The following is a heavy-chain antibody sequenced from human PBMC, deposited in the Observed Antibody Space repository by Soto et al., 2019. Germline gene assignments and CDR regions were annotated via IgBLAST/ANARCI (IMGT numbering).Heavy chain of an antibody. V-gene: IGHV3-23*01. D-gene: IGHD6-19*01. CDR2: IRGDGGGT. J-gene: IGHJ5*02. CDR1: TFTLSSSA. CDR3: AKCSVGTVRSSGWCNWLDP. Sequence: EVQLSESGGSLVQPGGSLRLSCAASTFTLSSSAMSWVRQAPGKGLEWVSSIRGDGGGTLYAVSVKGRFTISRDLSKNTLFLKMNSLRAEDTAIYYCAKCSVGTVRSSGWCNWLDPWGQGTLVTVSS.